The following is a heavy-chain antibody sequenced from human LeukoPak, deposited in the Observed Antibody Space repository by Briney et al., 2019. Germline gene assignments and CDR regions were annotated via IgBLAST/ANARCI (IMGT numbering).Heavy chain of an antibody. J-gene: IGHJ6*02. Sequence: GASVKVSCKASGYTFTSYYMHWVRQAPGQGLEWMGIINPSGGSTSYAQKFQGRVTMTRDTSTSTVYMELSSLRSEDTAVCYCARDNWNDNGMDVWGQGTTVTVSS. V-gene: IGHV1-46*01. CDR3: ARDNWNDNGMDV. CDR1: GYTFTSYY. D-gene: IGHD1-1*01. CDR2: INPSGGST.